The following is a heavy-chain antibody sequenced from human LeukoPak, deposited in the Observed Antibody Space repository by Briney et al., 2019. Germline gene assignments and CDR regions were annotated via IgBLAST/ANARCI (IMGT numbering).Heavy chain of an antibody. CDR1: GFTFSSYS. CDR3: AIFAGAGPALDVSMDV. J-gene: IGHJ6*02. Sequence: RHGGSLRLSCAASGFTFSSYSMNWVRQAPGKGLEWVSSISSSSSYIYYADSVKGRFTISRDNAKNSLYLQMNSLRAEDTAVYYCAIFAGAGPALDVSMDVWGQGTTVTVSS. CDR2: ISSSSSYI. V-gene: IGHV3-21*01. D-gene: IGHD6-19*01.